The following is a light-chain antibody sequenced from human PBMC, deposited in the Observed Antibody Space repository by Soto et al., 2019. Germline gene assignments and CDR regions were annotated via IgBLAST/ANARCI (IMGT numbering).Light chain of an antibody. CDR3: CSYAGSSTLV. CDR1: SSDVGSYNL. J-gene: IGLJ3*02. V-gene: IGLV2-23*02. Sequence: QSVLTQPASVSGSPGQSITIXCTGTSSDVGSYNLVSWYQQHPGKAPKLMIYEVSKRPSGVSNRFSGSKSGNXASLTISGLXXEDXADYYXCSYAGSSTLVFGGGXKLTXX. CDR2: EVS.